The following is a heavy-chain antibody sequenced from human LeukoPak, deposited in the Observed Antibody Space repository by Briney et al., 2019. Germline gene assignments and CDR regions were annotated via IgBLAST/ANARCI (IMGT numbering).Heavy chain of an antibody. CDR1: GFTFSSYW. CDR2: ISSDGTAT. CDR3: ARDNNWNYPDF. V-gene: IGHV3-74*01. D-gene: IGHD1-7*01. J-gene: IGHJ4*02. Sequence: PGGSLRLSCAASGFTFSSYWMHWVRQAPGKGLVWVSRISSDGTATRYADSVKGRFTISRDNAKNTLFLQMNSLRAEDTAVYYCARDNNWNYPDFWGQGTLATVSS.